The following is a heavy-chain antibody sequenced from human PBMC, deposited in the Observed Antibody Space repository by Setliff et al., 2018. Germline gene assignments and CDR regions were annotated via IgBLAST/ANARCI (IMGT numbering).Heavy chain of an antibody. CDR3: VKVSGRFDAGFDS. CDR1: GFIFSSYG. CDR2: TRYDGSSK. D-gene: IGHD3-3*01. Sequence: GGSLRLSCAASGFIFSSYGMHWVRQAPGKGPEWVAFTRYDGSSKYHADSVKGRFTISRDNSKNTLYLRMNSLRPEDAAVYYCVKVSGRFDAGFDSWGQGTLVTVSS. V-gene: IGHV3-30*02. J-gene: IGHJ4*02.